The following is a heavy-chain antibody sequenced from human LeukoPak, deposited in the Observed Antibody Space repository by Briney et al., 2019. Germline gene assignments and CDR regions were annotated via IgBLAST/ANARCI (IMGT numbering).Heavy chain of an antibody. V-gene: IGHV4-34*01. J-gene: IGHJ4*02. CDR2: INHSGIT. Sequence: SETLSLTCSVYGGSFIDYFWSWIRQPPGKGLEWIGEINHSGITNYNPSLKSRVTISVDTSKNQFSLKLSSVTAADTAVYYCAGGPVVDYWGQGTLVSVSS. CDR3: AGGPVVDY. CDR1: GGSFIDYF.